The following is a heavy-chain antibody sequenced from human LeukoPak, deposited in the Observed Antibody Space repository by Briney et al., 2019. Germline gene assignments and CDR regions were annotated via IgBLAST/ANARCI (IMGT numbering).Heavy chain of an antibody. D-gene: IGHD4-23*01. CDR1: GFTFSSYA. V-gene: IGHV3-23*01. J-gene: IGHJ6*03. CDR2: VGTSADT. CDR3: ASTVADGRYYYYYMDV. Sequence: LPGGSLRLSCLASGFTFSSYAMDWVRQAPGQGLQWVSAVGTSADTYYADSVRGRFTISRDNSKNTLYLQMNSLRAEDTAVYYRASTVADGRYYYYYMDVWGKGTTVTISS.